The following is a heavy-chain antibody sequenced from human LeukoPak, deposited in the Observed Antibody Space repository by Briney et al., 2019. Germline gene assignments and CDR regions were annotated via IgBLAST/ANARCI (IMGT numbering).Heavy chain of an antibody. CDR2: INHSGST. J-gene: IGHJ2*01. V-gene: IGHV4-34*01. CDR1: GGSFSCYY. D-gene: IGHD5-24*01. CDR3: ARDFGGSDGYTGYWFFDL. Sequence: PSETLSLTCAVYGGSFSCYYWSWIRRPPGKGLEWIGEINHSGSTNYNPSLKSRVTISVDTSKNQFSLTLSSVTAADMAVYYCARDFGGSDGYTGYWFFDLWGRGTLVTVSS.